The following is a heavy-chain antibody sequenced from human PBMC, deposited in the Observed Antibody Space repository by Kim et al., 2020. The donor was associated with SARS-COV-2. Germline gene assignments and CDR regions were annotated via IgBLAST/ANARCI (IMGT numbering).Heavy chain of an antibody. CDR3: AKDGGSIVGATTNYYYYGMDV. J-gene: IGHJ6*02. Sequence: GGSLRLSCAASGFTFSSYAMSWVRQAPGKGLEWVSVIYSGGSSTYYADSVKGRFTISRDNSKNTLYLQMNSLRAEDTAVYYCAKDGGSIVGATTNYYYYGMDVWGQGTTVTVSS. V-gene: IGHV3-23*03. CDR1: GFTFSSYA. D-gene: IGHD1-26*01. CDR2: IYSGGSST.